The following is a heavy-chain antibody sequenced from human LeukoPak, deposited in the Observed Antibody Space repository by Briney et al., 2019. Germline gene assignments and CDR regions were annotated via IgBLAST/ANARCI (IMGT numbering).Heavy chain of an antibody. J-gene: IGHJ4*02. V-gene: IGHV3-73*01. D-gene: IGHD6-19*01. CDR1: GFTFSGSA. CDR3: TRSLSSGQDY. CDR2: IRSKANSYAT. Sequence: PGGSLRLSCAASGFTFSGSAMHWVRQASGKGLEWVGRIRSKANSYATAYAASVKGRFTISRDDSKNTAYLQMNSLKTEDTAVYYCTRSLSSGQDYWGQGTPVTVSS.